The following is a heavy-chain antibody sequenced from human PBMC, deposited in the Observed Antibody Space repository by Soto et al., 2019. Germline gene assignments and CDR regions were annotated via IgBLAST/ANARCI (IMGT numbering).Heavy chain of an antibody. CDR1: GFTFSRYW. CDR2: IKQDGSEK. J-gene: IGHJ4*02. D-gene: IGHD6-13*01. V-gene: IGHV3-7*05. CDR3: TRDDHYSSQD. Sequence: EVQLVESGGGLVQPGGSLRLSCAASGFTFSRYWMPWVRQAPGKGLEWVANIKQDGSEKYYVDSVKGRFTISRDNAENSLYLQMNSLRVEDTAVYYCTRDDHYSSQDWGQGTLVTVSS.